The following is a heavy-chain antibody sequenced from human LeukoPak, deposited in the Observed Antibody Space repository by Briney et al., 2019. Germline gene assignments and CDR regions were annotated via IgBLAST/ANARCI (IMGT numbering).Heavy chain of an antibody. CDR3: AREDTAGGNPSDY. D-gene: IGHD4-23*01. Sequence: APVKVSCKASGYTFTGYYMHWVRQAPGQGLEWMGWINPNSGGTNYAQKFQGRVTMTRDTSISTAYMELSRLRSDDTAVYYCAREDTAGGNPSDYWGQGTLVTVSS. CDR1: GYTFTGYY. V-gene: IGHV1-2*02. J-gene: IGHJ4*02. CDR2: INPNSGGT.